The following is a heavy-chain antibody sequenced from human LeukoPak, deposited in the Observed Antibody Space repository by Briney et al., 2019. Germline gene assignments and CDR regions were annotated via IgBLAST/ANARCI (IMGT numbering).Heavy chain of an antibody. J-gene: IGHJ4*02. V-gene: IGHV3-23*01. CDR3: AKSGDQVTVTKLDY. D-gene: IGHD4-17*01. CDR2: IIESGRST. Sequence: GGSLRLSCAASGFTFSNYVMSWVRQPPGEGLEWVSCIIESGRSTFYADSVKGRFTISRDNSKITPYLEMSSLRAQASALLCCAKSGDQVTVTKLDYWGQGTLVTVSS. CDR1: GFTFSNYV.